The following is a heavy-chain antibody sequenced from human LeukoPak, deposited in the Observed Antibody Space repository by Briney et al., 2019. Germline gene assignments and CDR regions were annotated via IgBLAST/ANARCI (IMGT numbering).Heavy chain of an antibody. CDR1: GGTFSSYA. CDR2: IIPIFGTA. D-gene: IGHD3-22*01. Sequence: ASVKVSCKASGGTFSSYAISWVRQAPGQGLEWMGGIIPIFGTANYAQKFQGRVTITADESTSTAYMELSSLRSEDTAVYYCARGGYYYDSSGSSDAFDIWGQGTMVTVSS. V-gene: IGHV1-69*13. J-gene: IGHJ3*02. CDR3: ARGGYYYDSSGSSDAFDI.